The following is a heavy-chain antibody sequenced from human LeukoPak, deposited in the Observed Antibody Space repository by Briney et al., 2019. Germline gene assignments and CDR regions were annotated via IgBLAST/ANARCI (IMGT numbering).Heavy chain of an antibody. V-gene: IGHV3-20*01. CDR2: INWNGGST. CDR1: GFRFRSYW. CDR3: ARARMRSGSYYRLDYYYGMDV. D-gene: IGHD3-10*01. Sequence: PGGSLRLSCAASGFRFRSYWMSWVRQAPGKGLEWVSGINWNGGSTGYADSVKGRFTISRDNAKNSLYLQMNSLRAEDTALYHCARARMRSGSYYRLDYYYGMDVWGQGTTVTVSS. J-gene: IGHJ6*02.